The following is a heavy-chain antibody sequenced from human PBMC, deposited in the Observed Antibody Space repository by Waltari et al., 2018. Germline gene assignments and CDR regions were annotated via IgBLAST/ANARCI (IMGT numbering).Heavy chain of an antibody. D-gene: IGHD6-6*01. CDR2: RNQNSGNK. J-gene: IGHJ6*02. Sequence: QVQLVQSGAEVKKPGASVKVSCKASGYTFTSYDINWVRQATGQGLEWMGWRNQNSGNKGYAQKFQGRVTITRNTSIITDYMELSSLRSEDTAVYYCARAYSSSSYYYYGMDVWGQGTTVTVSS. V-gene: IGHV1-8*03. CDR3: ARAYSSSSYYYYGMDV. CDR1: GYTFTSYD.